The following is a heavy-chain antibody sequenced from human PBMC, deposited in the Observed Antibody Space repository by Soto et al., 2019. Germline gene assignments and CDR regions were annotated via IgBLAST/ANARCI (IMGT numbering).Heavy chain of an antibody. Sequence: GGSLRLSCAASGFTFSSYAMTWVRQAPGKGLEWVSVISGSGGSTYFADSVKGRFTISRDNSKNTLYLQMSSLRAEDTAVYYFAKEYDSSGYYPDYWGQGILVTVSS. CDR1: GFTFSSYA. D-gene: IGHD3-22*01. J-gene: IGHJ4*02. CDR3: AKEYDSSGYYPDY. V-gene: IGHV3-23*01. CDR2: ISGSGGST.